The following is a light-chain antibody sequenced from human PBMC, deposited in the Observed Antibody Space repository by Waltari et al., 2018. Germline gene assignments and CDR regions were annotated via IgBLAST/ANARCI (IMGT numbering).Light chain of an antibody. J-gene: IGKJ1*01. CDR2: GIS. V-gene: IGKV3D-7*01. CDR3: QQDFDVPWT. CDR1: QSVRTSP. Sequence: VMTQSPATLSLSPGERATLSCRASQSVRTSPLSWYQQKPAQAPRLLIYGISRRATGVPDRFSASGSGTDFTLTISSLQPEDFAVYYCQQDFDVPWTFGQGTRLEIK.